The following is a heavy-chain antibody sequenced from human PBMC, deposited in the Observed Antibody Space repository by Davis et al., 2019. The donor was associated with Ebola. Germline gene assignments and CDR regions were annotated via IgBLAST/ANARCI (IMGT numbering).Heavy chain of an antibody. Sequence: PAGSLRLSCEASGFSFAHYAMHWVRQAPGNGLEWVSLISSYGEKTDYAGSVKGRFSIYRDTSKNSLYLQMNSLRTEDTAFYYCAREIKPDWYFDLWGRGTLVTVSS. CDR3: AREIKPDWYFDL. CDR2: ISSYGEKT. V-gene: IGHV3-43*02. CDR1: GFSFAHYA. J-gene: IGHJ2*01.